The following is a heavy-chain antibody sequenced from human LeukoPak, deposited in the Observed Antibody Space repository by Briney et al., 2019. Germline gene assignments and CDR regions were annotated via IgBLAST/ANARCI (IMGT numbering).Heavy chain of an antibody. D-gene: IGHD2-2*01. CDR3: ARAQVVPAPGDP. J-gene: IGHJ5*02. CDR2: ISAYNGST. V-gene: IGHV1-18*01. Sequence: SVKVSCKASGYTFTSYGISWVRQAPGQGLEWMGWISAYNGSTNYAQKIQGRVTMTTDTSTSTAYMELKSLKSDDTAVYYCARAQVVPAPGDPWGQGTLVTVSS. CDR1: GYTFTSYG.